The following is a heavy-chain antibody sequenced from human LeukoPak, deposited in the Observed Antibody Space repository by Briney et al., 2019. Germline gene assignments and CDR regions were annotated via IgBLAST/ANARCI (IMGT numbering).Heavy chain of an antibody. D-gene: IGHD2-15*01. CDR3: ASSTGYCSGGSCYRTQSRWFDP. J-gene: IGHJ5*02. V-gene: IGHV1-46*01. CDR1: GYTFTSYY. CDR2: INLSGGST. Sequence: ASVKVSCKASGYTFTSYYMHWVRQAPGQGLEWMGIINLSGGSTSYAQKFQGRVTMTRDMSTSTVYMELSSLRSEDTAVYYCASSTGYCSGGSCYRTQSRWFDPWGQGTLVTVSS.